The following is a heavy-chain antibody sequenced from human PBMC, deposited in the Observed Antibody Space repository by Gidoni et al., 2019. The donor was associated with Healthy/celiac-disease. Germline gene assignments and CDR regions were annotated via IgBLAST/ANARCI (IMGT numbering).Heavy chain of an antibody. V-gene: IGHV5-51*01. CDR1: GYRFSSYW. D-gene: IGHD3-22*01. Sequence: EVQLVQSGAEAKQPGESLKISCNGSGYRFSSYWIGWVRQMPGKGLEWMGIIDPNDSDIRYSPSFQGQVTISADKSTSTAYLQWSSLKASDTAIYYCARPMGLYDSSGLIFDYWGHGTLVTVSS. J-gene: IGHJ4*01. CDR3: ARPMGLYDSSGLIFDY. CDR2: IDPNDSDI.